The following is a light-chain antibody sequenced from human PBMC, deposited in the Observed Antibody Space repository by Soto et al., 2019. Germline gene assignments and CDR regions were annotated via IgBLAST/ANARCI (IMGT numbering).Light chain of an antibody. Sequence: DIHMTQSPPALSASVGDIVTITSRASQSITNYLNWYQHKPGQAPNLLIYAAYTLQAGVTSRFRGSGSGTDFTLTISSLQPEDFATYFCQQSNSSPPTVGGGTKVEIK. CDR2: AAY. J-gene: IGKJ4*01. CDR1: QSITNY. V-gene: IGKV1-39*01. CDR3: QQSNSSPPT.